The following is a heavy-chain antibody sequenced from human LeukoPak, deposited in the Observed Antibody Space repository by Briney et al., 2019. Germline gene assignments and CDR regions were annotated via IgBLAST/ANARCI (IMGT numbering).Heavy chain of an antibody. CDR3: ARRDDSSGYHKIFDY. CDR1: GGSISSSSYY. V-gene: IGHV4-39*01. CDR2: IYYSGST. J-gene: IGHJ4*02. D-gene: IGHD3-22*01. Sequence: SETLSLTCTVSGGSISSSSYYWGWIRQPPGKGLEWIGSIYYSGSTYYNPSLKSRVTISVDTSKNQFSLKLSSVTAADTAVYYCARRDDSSGYHKIFDYWGQGTLVTVSS.